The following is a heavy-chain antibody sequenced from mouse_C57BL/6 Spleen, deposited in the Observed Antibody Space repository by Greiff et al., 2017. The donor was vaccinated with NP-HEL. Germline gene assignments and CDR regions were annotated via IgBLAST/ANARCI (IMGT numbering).Heavy chain of an antibody. Sequence: EVQRVESGGDLVKPGGSLKLSCAASGFTFSSYGMSWVRQTPDKRLEWVATISSGGSYTYYPDSVKGRFTISRDNAKNTLYLQMSSLKSEDTAMYYCARHEGNYFAMDYWGQGTSVTVSS. CDR3: ARHEGNYFAMDY. J-gene: IGHJ4*01. D-gene: IGHD2-1*01. V-gene: IGHV5-6*01. CDR2: ISSGGSYT. CDR1: GFTFSSYG.